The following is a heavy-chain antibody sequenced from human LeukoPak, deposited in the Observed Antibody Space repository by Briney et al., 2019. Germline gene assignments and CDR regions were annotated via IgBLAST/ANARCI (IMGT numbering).Heavy chain of an antibody. Sequence: SSQTLSLTCTVSGGSISSGGYYWSWIRQPPGKGLEWIGYIYHSGSTYYNPSLKSRVTISVDRSKNQFSLKLSSVTAADTAVYYCARVRQQLASDFDYWGQGTLVTVSS. V-gene: IGHV4-30-2*01. CDR2: IYHSGST. J-gene: IGHJ4*02. D-gene: IGHD6-13*01. CDR1: GGSISSGGYY. CDR3: ARVRQQLASDFDY.